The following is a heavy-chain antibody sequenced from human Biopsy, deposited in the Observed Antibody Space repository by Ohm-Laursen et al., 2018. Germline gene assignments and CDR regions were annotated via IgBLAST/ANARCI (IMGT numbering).Heavy chain of an antibody. Sequence: SLRLSCAAPGFTFSSYWMGWVRQAPGKGLEWVANINLDGSEKYYVDSVKGRFTMSRDNAKSSLYLQMNSLGAEDTAVYYCAKGRHTLLDAFDFRGQGTLVTVSS. J-gene: IGHJ3*01. V-gene: IGHV3-7*01. CDR3: AKGRHTLLDAFDF. CDR2: INLDGSEK. CDR1: GFTFSSYW. D-gene: IGHD2/OR15-2a*01.